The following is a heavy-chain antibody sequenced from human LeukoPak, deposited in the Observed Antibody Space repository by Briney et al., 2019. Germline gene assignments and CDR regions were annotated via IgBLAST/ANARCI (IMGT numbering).Heavy chain of an antibody. D-gene: IGHD6-13*01. CDR3: ARDTPSSSLLTDAFDI. Sequence: SETLSLTCTVSGGSISSYYWSWIRQPAGKGLEWIGRIYTSGSTNYNPSLKSRVTMSVDTSRNQFSLKLSSATAADTAVYYCARDTPSSSLLTDAFDIWGQGTMVTVSS. CDR2: IYTSGST. CDR1: GGSISSYY. V-gene: IGHV4-4*07. J-gene: IGHJ3*02.